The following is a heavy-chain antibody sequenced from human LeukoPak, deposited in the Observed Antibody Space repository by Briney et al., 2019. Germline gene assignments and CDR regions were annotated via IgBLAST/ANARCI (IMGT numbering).Heavy chain of an antibody. CDR3: ARDTHSGYSSSWYGWAFDY. D-gene: IGHD6-13*01. V-gene: IGHV3-23*01. CDR2: ISGSGGST. J-gene: IGHJ4*02. Sequence: GGSLRLSCAASGFTFTSYAMSWVRQAPGKGLEWVSGISGSGGSTDYADSVKGRFTISRDDSKNTLYLQMNSLRAEDTAVYYCARDTHSGYSSSWYGWAFDYWGQGTLVTVSS. CDR1: GFTFTSYA.